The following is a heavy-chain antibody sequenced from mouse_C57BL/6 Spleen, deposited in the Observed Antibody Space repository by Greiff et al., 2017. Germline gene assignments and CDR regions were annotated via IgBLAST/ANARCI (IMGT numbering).Heavy chain of an antibody. J-gene: IGHJ3*01. CDR3: ARDYYGSSSFAY. Sequence: VQVVESGAELVRPGTSVKVSCKASGYAFTNYLIEWVKQRPGQGLEWIGVINPGSGGTNYNEKFKGKATLTADKSSSTAYMQLSSLTSEDSAVYFCARDYYGSSSFAYWGQGTLVTVSA. D-gene: IGHD1-1*01. CDR1: GYAFTNYL. V-gene: IGHV1-54*01. CDR2: INPGSGGT.